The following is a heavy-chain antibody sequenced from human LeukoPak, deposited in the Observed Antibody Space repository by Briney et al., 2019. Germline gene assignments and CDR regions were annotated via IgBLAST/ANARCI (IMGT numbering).Heavy chain of an antibody. CDR1: GGSITSTNY. CDR3: ARILTTVTTEGDY. CDR2: INHSGST. Sequence: SETLSLTCGVSGGSITSTNYWTWIRQPPGKGLEWIGEINHSGSTNYNPSLKSRVTISVDTSKNQFSLRLNSVTAADTAVYYCARILTTVTTEGDYWGQGTLVSVSS. D-gene: IGHD4-17*01. V-gene: IGHV4-4*02. J-gene: IGHJ4*02.